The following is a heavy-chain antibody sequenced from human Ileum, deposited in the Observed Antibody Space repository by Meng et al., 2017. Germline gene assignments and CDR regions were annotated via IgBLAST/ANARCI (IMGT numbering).Heavy chain of an antibody. CDR1: GYTFNSYG. D-gene: IGHD4-11*01. V-gene: IGHV1-18*01. Sequence: ASVKVSCKASGYTFNSYGINWVRQAPGQGLEWMGWINAYNGNTNYAQKLQGRVTMTTDTSTSTAYMELRSLRSDDTAVYYCARGRVSYTNTGLIGVWGQGKLVNGAS. CDR2: INAYNGNT. CDR3: ARGRVSYTNTGLIGV. J-gene: IGHJ4*02.